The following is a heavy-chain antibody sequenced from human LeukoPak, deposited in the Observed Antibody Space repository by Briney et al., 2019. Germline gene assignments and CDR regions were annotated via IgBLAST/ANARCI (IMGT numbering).Heavy chain of an antibody. J-gene: IGHJ6*02. CDR2: IYYSGST. CDR1: GGSISSGDYY. CDR3: ARDSRYGSGYYYYGMDA. D-gene: IGHD3-10*01. V-gene: IGHV4-31*03. Sequence: SETLSLTCTVSGGSISSGDYYWSWIRQHPGKGLEWIGYIYYSGSTYYSPSLKSRVTISVDTSKNQFSLKLSSVTAADTAVYYCARDSRYGSGYYYYGMDAWGQGTTVTVSS.